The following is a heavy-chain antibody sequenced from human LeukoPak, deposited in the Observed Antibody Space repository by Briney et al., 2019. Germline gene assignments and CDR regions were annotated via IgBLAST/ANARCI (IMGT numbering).Heavy chain of an antibody. D-gene: IGHD2-2*01. CDR2: ISYDGSNK. CDR1: GFIFSSYA. J-gene: IGHJ4*02. CDR3: ARVVVPAAEFDY. Sequence: GGSLRLSCAASGFIFSSYAMHWVRQAPGKGLEWVAVISYDGSNKYYADSVKGRFTISRDNSKNTLYLQMNSLRAEDTAVYYCARVVVPAAEFDYWGQGTLVTVSS. V-gene: IGHV3-30-3*01.